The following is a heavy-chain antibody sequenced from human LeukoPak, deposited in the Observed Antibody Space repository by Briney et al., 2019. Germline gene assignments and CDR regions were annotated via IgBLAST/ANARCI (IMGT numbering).Heavy chain of an antibody. CDR2: IRPGDGTT. CDR1: GYNFINHY. CDR3: ARDPTMVRGVIIYNWFDP. D-gene: IGHD3-10*01. J-gene: IGHJ5*02. Sequence: ASVKISCKPSGYNFINHYIHWVRQAPGQGLEWMGVIRPGDGTTGYAQNFQGRVSMTSVTSTSTAYMELISLRSDDTAVYYCARDPTMVRGVIIYNWFDPWGQGTLVTVSS. V-gene: IGHV1-46*01.